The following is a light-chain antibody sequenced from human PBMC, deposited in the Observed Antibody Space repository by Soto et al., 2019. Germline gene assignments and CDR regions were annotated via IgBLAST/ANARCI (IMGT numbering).Light chain of an antibody. V-gene: IGKV1-12*01. CDR3: QQANSFPFT. CDR2: AAS. CDR1: QGISSW. Sequence: DFQMTQSPSSVFVSVGDRVPITCRASQGISSWLAWYQQNPGKAPKLLIYAASSLQSGAPSRFSGSVSATDFTLTISTLQPEDFATYYCQQANSFPFTLGPGTKVDIK. J-gene: IGKJ3*01.